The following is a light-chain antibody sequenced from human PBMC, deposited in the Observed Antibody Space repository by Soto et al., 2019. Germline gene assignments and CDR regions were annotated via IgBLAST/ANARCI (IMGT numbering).Light chain of an antibody. Sequence: DIQMTQSPSTLSASVGDRVTITCRASQSISSWLAWYQQKPGKAPKLLIYDASSLESGVPSRFSGRGSGTEFTLTISSLQPDDFASYDCQQYNSYSPYTCGQGTKLEIK. CDR1: QSISSW. J-gene: IGKJ2*01. V-gene: IGKV1-5*01. CDR3: QQYNSYSPYT. CDR2: DAS.